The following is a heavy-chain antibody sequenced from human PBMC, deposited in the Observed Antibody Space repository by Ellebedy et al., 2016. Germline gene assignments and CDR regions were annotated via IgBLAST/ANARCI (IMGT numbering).Heavy chain of an antibody. J-gene: IGHJ4*02. CDR3: AIREWFGEFSN. Sequence: GESLKISCAASGFTFSSYAMSWVRQAPGKGLEWVSAISGSGGSTYYADSVKGRFTISRDNSKNTLYLQMNSLRAEDTAVYYCAIREWFGEFSNWGQGTLVTVSS. V-gene: IGHV3-23*01. CDR1: GFTFSSYA. D-gene: IGHD3-10*01. CDR2: ISGSGGST.